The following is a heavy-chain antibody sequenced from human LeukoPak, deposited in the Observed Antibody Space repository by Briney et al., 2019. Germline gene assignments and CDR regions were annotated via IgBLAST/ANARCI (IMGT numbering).Heavy chain of an antibody. D-gene: IGHD3-10*01. J-gene: IGHJ6*02. CDR2: ISSTSSYI. CDR3: ARALWSGPVYYGMDV. V-gene: IGHV3-21*06. CDR1: GFTFSNYN. Sequence: GGSLKLSCAASGFTFSNYNFYWVRQAPGKGLEWVSSISSTSSYIYYADSVKGRFTISRDNAKNSLYLQMNSLRAEDTAVYYCARALWSGPVYYGMDVWGQGTRSPSP.